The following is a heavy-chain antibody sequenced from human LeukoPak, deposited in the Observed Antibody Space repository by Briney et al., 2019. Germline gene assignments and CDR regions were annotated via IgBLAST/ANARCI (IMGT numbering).Heavy chain of an antibody. CDR2: ISTSGNT. V-gene: IGHV4-4*09. Sequence: PSETLSLTCTVSGDSIRSSHWSWIRQSPGKGLEWIGYISTSGNTNYNPSLKSRVSISIDTSKNQFSLKLSSVTAADTAVYYCARLRNFEENYYYMDVWAKGTTVTVSS. J-gene: IGHJ6*03. CDR1: GDSIRSSH. CDR3: ARLRNFEENYYYMDV. D-gene: IGHD3-9*01.